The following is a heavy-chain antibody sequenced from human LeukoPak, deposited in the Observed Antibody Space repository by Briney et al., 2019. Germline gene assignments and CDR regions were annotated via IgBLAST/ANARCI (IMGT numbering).Heavy chain of an antibody. D-gene: IGHD2-2*02. CDR1: GFTFSRYW. V-gene: IGHV3-7*01. CDR2: IKQEGSEK. J-gene: IGHJ4*02. CDR3: ARDPAYCSSTSCYIFDY. Sequence: GGSLRLSCAASGFTFSRYWMSWVRQAPGKGLEWVANIKQEGSEKYYVDSVKGRFTISRDNAKNSLYLQMNSLRAEDTDVYYCARDPAYCSSTSCYIFDYWGQGTLVTVSS.